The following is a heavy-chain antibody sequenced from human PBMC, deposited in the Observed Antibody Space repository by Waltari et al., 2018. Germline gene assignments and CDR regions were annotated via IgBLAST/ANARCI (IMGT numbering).Heavy chain of an antibody. D-gene: IGHD3-16*02. CDR2: INQSGST. CDR3: ARATLMITFGGVIVHYYYYGMDV. CDR1: GGSFSGYY. Sequence: QVQLQKWGAGLLKPSETLSLTCAVYGGSFSGYYWSWIRQPPGKGLEWVGEINQSGSTNYNPSLKSRVTISVDTSKNQFSLKLSSVTAADTAVYYCARATLMITFGGVIVHYYYYGMDVWGQGTTVTVSS. V-gene: IGHV4-34*01. J-gene: IGHJ6*02.